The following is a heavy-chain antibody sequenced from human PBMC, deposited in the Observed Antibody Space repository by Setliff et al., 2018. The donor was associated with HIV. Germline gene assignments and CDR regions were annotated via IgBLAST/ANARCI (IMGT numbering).Heavy chain of an antibody. CDR3: VRYRSKIDWFDP. Sequence: PSETLSLTCTVSGGSISSGSYYWSWIRQPAGKGLEWIGRIYTSGGTNYNPSLKSRVTISVDTSRTQFYLNLRSVTASDTAVYYCVRYRSKIDWFDPWGQGTLVTVSS. V-gene: IGHV4-61*02. CDR2: IYTSGGT. J-gene: IGHJ5*02. CDR1: GGSISSGSYY. D-gene: IGHD1-26*01.